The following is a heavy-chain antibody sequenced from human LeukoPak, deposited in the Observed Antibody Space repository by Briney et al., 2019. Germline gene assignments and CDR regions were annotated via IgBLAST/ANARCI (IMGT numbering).Heavy chain of an antibody. J-gene: IGHJ4*02. CDR3: ARAKGYSYDPTNFDY. CDR2: ISSSSSYI. CDR1: GFTFSSYS. V-gene: IGHV3-21*01. D-gene: IGHD5-18*01. Sequence: PGGSLRLSCAASGFTFSSYSMNWVRQAPGKGLEWVSSISSSSSYIYYADLVKGRFTISRDNAKNSLYLQMNSLRAEDTAVYYCARAKGYSYDPTNFDYWGQGTLVTVSS.